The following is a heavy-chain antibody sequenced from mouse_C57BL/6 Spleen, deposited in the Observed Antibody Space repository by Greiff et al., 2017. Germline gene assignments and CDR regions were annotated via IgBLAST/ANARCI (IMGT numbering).Heavy chain of an antibody. D-gene: IGHD1-1*01. J-gene: IGHJ1*03. CDR3: ARRYYGSHWYFDV. Sequence: EVKLQESGPELVKPGASVKIPCKASGYTFTDYNMDWVKQSHGKSLEWIGDINPNNGGTIYNQKFKGKATLTVDKSSSTAYMELRSLTSEDTAVYYCARRYYGSHWYFDVWGTGTTVTVSS. V-gene: IGHV1-18*01. CDR2: INPNNGGT. CDR1: GYTFTDYN.